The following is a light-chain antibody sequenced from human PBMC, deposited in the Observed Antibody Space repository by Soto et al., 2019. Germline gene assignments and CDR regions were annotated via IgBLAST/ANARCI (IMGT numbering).Light chain of an antibody. CDR3: QQRSNWPT. CDR2: HAS. J-gene: IGKJ4*01. Sequence: FVLTQSPSTLSLSPEERATLSFRASHSVSSYLVVYQQKPVQASRLLIYHASNRATGIPARFSGSGSGTDFTLTISSLEPEDFAVYYCQQRSNWPTFGGGTKVDI. V-gene: IGKV3-11*01. CDR1: HSVSSY.